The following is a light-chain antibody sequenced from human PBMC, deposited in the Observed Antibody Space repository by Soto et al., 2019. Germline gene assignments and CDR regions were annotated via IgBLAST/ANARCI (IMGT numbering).Light chain of an antibody. Sequence: QSVLTQPASVSGSPGQSITISCTGTSSDVGGYNYVSWYQQHPGKAPKLMIYDVSNRPSGVSNRFSGSKSGNTASLTISGLQAEDEAEYYCSSYTSSSTLYVFGTGTKVPVL. CDR2: DVS. CDR3: SSYTSSSTLYV. CDR1: SSDVGGYNY. J-gene: IGLJ1*01. V-gene: IGLV2-14*01.